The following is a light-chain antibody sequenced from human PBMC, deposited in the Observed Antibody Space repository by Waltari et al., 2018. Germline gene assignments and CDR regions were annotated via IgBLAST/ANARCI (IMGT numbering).Light chain of an antibody. Sequence: QSDLTQPASVSGSPGQSITISCTGTSSDVGGYNYVSWYQQHPGKAPKLMIYGVRNRAAGVFNRFSASKAGNTASLTIAGLQAEDEADYYCSSYTGSSIRYVFGTGTKVTVL. J-gene: IGLJ1*01. CDR1: SSDVGGYNY. CDR2: GVR. CDR3: SSYTGSSIRYV. V-gene: IGLV2-14*01.